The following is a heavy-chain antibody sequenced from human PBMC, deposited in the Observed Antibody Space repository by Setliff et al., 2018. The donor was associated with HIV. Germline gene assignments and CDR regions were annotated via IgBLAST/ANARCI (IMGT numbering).Heavy chain of an antibody. J-gene: IGHJ4*02. CDR2: IIPIFGTA. D-gene: IGHD3-9*01. Sequence: GASVKVSCKASGGNFNNYALSWVRQAPGQGLEWMGGIIPIFGTANYAQKFQGRVTITADESTSTAYMELSSLRSEDTAVYYCATTLRYFDWLRNWGQGTLVTVSS. CDR3: ATTLRYFDWLRN. CDR1: GGNFNNYA. V-gene: IGHV1-69*13.